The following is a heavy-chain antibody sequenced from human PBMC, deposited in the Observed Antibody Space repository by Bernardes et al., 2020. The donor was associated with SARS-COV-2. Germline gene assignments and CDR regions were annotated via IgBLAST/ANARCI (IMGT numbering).Heavy chain of an antibody. CDR2: IKQDGSEK. CDR3: ASNIAAAGPAYYYYGMDG. D-gene: IGHD6-13*01. CDR1: GFTFSRYW. J-gene: IGHJ6*04. Sequence: GGSLRLSCAASGFTFSRYWMSWVRQAPGKGLEWVANIKQDGSEKYYVDSVKGRFTISRDNAKNSLYLQMNSLRAEDTAVYYCASNIAAAGPAYYYYGMDGWSKETTVTVSS. V-gene: IGHV3-7*01.